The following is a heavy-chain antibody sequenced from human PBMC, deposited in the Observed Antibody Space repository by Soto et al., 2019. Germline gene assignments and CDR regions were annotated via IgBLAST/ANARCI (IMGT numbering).Heavy chain of an antibody. J-gene: IGHJ4*02. Sequence: EVQLVESGGGLVKPGGSLRLSCAASGFTFSSYSMNWFRQAPGKGLEFVSSISSSSSYIYYADSVKGRFTISRDNAKNSLYLPVNSLRAEDTAVYYCARFKYCSSTSCPIDYWGQGTLVTVSS. V-gene: IGHV3-21*01. CDR1: GFTFSSYS. CDR2: ISSSSSYI. D-gene: IGHD2-2*01. CDR3: ARFKYCSSTSCPIDY.